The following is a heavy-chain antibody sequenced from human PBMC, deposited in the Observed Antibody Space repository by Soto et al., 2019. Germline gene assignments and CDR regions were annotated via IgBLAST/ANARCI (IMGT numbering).Heavy chain of an antibody. J-gene: IGHJ6*02. CDR3: ESLSGAGGLVGYYDFWSGYPRPGGMDV. CDR2: INHSGST. D-gene: IGHD3-3*01. V-gene: IGHV4-34*01. CDR1: GGSFSGYY. Sequence: SETLSLTCAVYGGSFSGYYWSWIRQPPGKGLEWIGEINHSGSTNYNPSLKSRVTISVDTSKNQFSLKLSSVTAADTAVYYCESLSGAGGLVGYYDFWSGYPRPGGMDVWGQGTTVT.